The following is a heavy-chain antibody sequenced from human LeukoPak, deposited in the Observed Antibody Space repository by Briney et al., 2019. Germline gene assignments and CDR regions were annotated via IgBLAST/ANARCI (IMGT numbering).Heavy chain of an antibody. CDR2: IFSHGET. CDR3: ARDPPAVSINTYA. CDR1: GFSVGNNY. J-gene: IGHJ4*02. D-gene: IGHD2-8*01. V-gene: IGHV3-66*01. Sequence: GGSLRLSCAASGFSVGNNYMNWVRQAPGKGLEWVSLIFSHGETSYADSVKGRFTISRDNSKNTLYLQMNGLRVEDTAVYYCARDPPAVSINTYAWGQGTLVTVSS.